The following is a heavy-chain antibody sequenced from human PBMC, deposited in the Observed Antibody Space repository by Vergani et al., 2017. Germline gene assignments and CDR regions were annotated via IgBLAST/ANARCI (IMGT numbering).Heavy chain of an antibody. CDR2: ISWNSGSI. Sequence: EVQLLESGGGLVQPGGSLRLSCAASGFTFDDYAMHWVRQAPGKGLEWVSGISWNSGSIGYADSVKGRFTISRDNAKNSLYLQMNSLRAEDTALYYCAKDIGSYGMDVWGQGTTVTVSS. CDR3: AKDIGSYGMDV. J-gene: IGHJ6*02. CDR1: GFTFDDYA. D-gene: IGHD2-15*01. V-gene: IGHV3-9*01.